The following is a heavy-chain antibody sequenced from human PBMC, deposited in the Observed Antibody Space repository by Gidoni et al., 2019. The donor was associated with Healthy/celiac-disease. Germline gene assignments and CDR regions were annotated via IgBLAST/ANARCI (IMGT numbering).Heavy chain of an antibody. CDR2: ISYDGSNK. CDR1: GFTFSRYA. J-gene: IGHJ6*02. Sequence: QVQLVESGGGVVQPGRSLRLSCAASGFTFSRYAMHWVRQAPGKGLEWVAVISYDGSNKDNADSVKGRFTISRDNSKNTLYLQMNSLRAEDTAVYYCARDRGVYSSSWYLPYYYYGMDVWGQGTTVTVSS. D-gene: IGHD6-13*01. V-gene: IGHV3-30-3*01. CDR3: ARDRGVYSSSWYLPYYYYGMDV.